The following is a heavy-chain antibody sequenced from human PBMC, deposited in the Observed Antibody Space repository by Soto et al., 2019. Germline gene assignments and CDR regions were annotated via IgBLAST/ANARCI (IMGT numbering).Heavy chain of an antibody. CDR2: INAGNGNT. CDR1: GYTFTSYA. CDR3: ARERTSSIVVVVAATY. D-gene: IGHD2-15*01. J-gene: IGHJ4*02. Sequence: ASVKVSCKASGYTFTSYAMHWVRQAPGQRLEWMGWINAGNGNTKYSQKFQGRVTITRDTSASTAYMELSSLRSEDTAVYYCARERTSSIVVVVAATYWGQGTLVTVSS. V-gene: IGHV1-3*01.